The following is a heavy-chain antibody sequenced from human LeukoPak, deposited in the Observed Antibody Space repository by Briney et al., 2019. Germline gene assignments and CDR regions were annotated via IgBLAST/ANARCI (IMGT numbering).Heavy chain of an antibody. Sequence: ETGGSLRLSCAASGFTFSGYAMHWVRQAPGKSLQCVAVISYDGINKYYADSVKGRFTVSRDNSQNTLYLQMNSLRGEDTAVYYCAKERDNWHLPGYWGQGTLVTVSS. CDR3: AKERDNWHLPGY. D-gene: IGHD1-20*01. CDR1: GFTFSGYA. J-gene: IGHJ4*02. CDR2: ISYDGINK. V-gene: IGHV3-30-3*01.